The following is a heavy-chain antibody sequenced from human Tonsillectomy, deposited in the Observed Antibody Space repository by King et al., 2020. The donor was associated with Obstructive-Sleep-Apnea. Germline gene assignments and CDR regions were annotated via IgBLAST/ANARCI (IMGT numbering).Heavy chain of an antibody. V-gene: IGHV4-39*07. J-gene: IGHJ4*02. Sequence: HLQLQESGPGLVKPSETLSLTCTVSGGSISSSSYYWGWIRQPPGKGLEWIGSVYYSGSTYYNPSLKSRVTISVDTSKNQFSLKLSSVTAADTAVYYCTRDPYSYFDYWGQGTLVTVSS. D-gene: IGHD2-21*01. CDR3: TRDPYSYFDY. CDR2: VYYSGST. CDR1: GGSISSSSYY.